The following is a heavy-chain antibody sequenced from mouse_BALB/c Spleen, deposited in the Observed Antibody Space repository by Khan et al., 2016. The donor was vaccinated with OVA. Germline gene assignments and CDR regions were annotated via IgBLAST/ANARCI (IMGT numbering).Heavy chain of an antibody. Sequence: QVRLQQSGAELVKAGASVKMSCKASGYTFTSYWMHWVKQRLGQGLEWFAETNPTNGRTYYNEKFKSKATLTVDKSSSTAYMLLSGPTFEDSAVYECARIKKIVATYFDYWGQGTTLTVSA. J-gene: IGHJ2*01. CDR3: ARIKKIVATYFDY. CDR1: GYTFTSYW. CDR2: TNPTNGRT. D-gene: IGHD1-1*01. V-gene: IGHV1S81*02.